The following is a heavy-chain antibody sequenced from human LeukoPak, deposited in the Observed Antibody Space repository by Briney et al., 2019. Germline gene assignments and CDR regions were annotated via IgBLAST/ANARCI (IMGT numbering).Heavy chain of an antibody. J-gene: IGHJ6*03. CDR2: ISSSSSYI. CDR1: GFTFSSYS. Sequence: GGSLRLSCADSGFTFSSYSMNWVRQAPGKGLEWVSSISSSSSYIYYADSVKGRFTISRDNAKNSLYLQMNSLRAEDTAVYYCARVRQWLDYYYYMDVWGKGTTVTVSS. V-gene: IGHV3-21*01. D-gene: IGHD6-19*01. CDR3: ARVRQWLDYYYYMDV.